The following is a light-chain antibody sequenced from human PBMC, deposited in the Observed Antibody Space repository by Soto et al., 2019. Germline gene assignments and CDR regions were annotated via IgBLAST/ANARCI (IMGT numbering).Light chain of an antibody. CDR3: SSYASSSPLVV. CDR1: SSDIGSYNF. Sequence: QSALTQPASVSGSPGQSITISCTGTSSDIGSYNFVSWYQQHPGKAPKLMIYEVTNRPSGVSSRFSGSKSGNTASLTISGLQAEDEADYYCSSYASSSPLVVFGGGTKVTVL. CDR2: EVT. V-gene: IGLV2-14*01. J-gene: IGLJ2*01.